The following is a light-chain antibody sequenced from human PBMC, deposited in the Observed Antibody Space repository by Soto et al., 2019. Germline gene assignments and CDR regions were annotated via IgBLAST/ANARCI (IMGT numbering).Light chain of an antibody. J-gene: IGKJ3*01. V-gene: IGKV1-33*01. Sequence: DIQMTQSPSSLSASVGDRVTIACQASQDISNYLHWYQQKPGKAPKLLIYDASNLETGVPSRFAASGSETEFTLTIDSLQPDDFATYYCQQNNFYFGRGTKVDIK. CDR2: DAS. CDR1: QDISNY. CDR3: QQNNFY.